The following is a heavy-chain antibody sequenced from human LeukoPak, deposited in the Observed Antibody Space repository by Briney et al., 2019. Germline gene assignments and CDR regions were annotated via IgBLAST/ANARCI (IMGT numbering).Heavy chain of an antibody. CDR3: ARRIVGATTLLDY. D-gene: IGHD1-26*01. CDR2: IIPIFGTA. Sequence: GASVKVSCKASGGTFSSYAISWVRQAPGQGLEWMGGIIPIFGTANYAQKFQGRVTIIADKSTSTAYMELSSLRSEDTAVYYCARRIVGATTLLDYWGQGTLVTVSS. V-gene: IGHV1-69*06. CDR1: GGTFSSYA. J-gene: IGHJ4*02.